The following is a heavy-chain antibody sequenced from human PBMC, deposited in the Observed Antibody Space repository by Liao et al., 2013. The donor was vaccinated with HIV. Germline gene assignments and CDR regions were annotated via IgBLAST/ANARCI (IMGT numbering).Heavy chain of an antibody. CDR1: GASISSGSFY. D-gene: IGHD3-10*01. CDR3: ARAPSLIGLDAFDI. V-gene: IGHV4-61*02. CDR2: IYTSGST. J-gene: IGHJ3*02. Sequence: QVHLQESGPGLVKPSQTLSLTCTVSGASISSGSFYWSWIRQPAGKGLEWIGLIYTSGSTNYNPSLKSRVTISVDTSKSEFSLRVSSVTAADTAVYYCARAPSLIGLDAFDIWGQGTMVSVSS.